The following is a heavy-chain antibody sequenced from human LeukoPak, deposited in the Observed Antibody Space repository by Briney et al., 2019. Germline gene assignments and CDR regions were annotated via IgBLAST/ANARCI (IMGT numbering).Heavy chain of an antibody. D-gene: IGHD6-13*01. CDR2: ISYDGSNK. Sequence: GGSLRLSCAGSGFIFSNYGMHWVRQAPGKGLEWVAVISYDGSNKYYADSVRGRFTISRDNSKNTLYLQMNSLRAEDTAVYYCAREPGIAAAGDTIRFDYWGQGTPVTVSS. V-gene: IGHV3-30*03. CDR3: AREPGIAAAGDTIRFDY. J-gene: IGHJ4*02. CDR1: GFIFSNYG.